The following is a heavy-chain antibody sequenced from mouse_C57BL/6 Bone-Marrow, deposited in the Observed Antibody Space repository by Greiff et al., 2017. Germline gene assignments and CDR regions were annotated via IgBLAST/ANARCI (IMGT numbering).Heavy chain of an antibody. J-gene: IGHJ3*01. CDR3: ARSDDYDAWFAY. CDR2: VYPYNGGT. V-gene: IGHV1-36*01. Sequence: EVQLQQSGPVLVKPGPSVKISCKASGFTFTDYYMHWVKQSHGKSHGKSLEWIGLVYPYNGGTSYNQKFKGKATLTVDTSSSTAYMELNSLTSEDSAVYYCARSDDYDAWFAYWGQGTLVTVSA. D-gene: IGHD2-4*01. CDR1: GFTFTDYY.